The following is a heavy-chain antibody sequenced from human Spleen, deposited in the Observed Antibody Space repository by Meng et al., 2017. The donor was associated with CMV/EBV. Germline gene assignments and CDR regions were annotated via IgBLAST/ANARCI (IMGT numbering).Heavy chain of an antibody. D-gene: IGHD2-2*01. CDR1: GHSFITYW. J-gene: IGHJ4*02. V-gene: IGHV5-51*01. CDR3: ARHERRDCGSSSCQIDY. CDR2: IYPGDSDI. Sequence: GGSLRLSCLGSGHSFITYWIGWVRQMPGKGLEWMGIIYPGDSDIRYSPSFRGQVTISADKSVSTAYLQWSSLKASDTAMYYCARHERRDCGSSSCQIDYWGQGTLVTVSS.